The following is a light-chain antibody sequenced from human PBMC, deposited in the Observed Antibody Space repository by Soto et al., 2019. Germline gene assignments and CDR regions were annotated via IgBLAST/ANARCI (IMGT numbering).Light chain of an antibody. CDR3: FSYTNNTTL. Sequence: QSALTQPASVSGSPGQSITISCTGTSSDIDGYHCVSWYQQYPGRAPKLMIYEVSNRPSGVSNRFSGSKSGNTASLTISGLQAEDEADYYCFSYTNNTTLFGGGTKVTVL. V-gene: IGLV2-14*01. CDR1: SSDIDGYHC. J-gene: IGLJ2*01. CDR2: EVS.